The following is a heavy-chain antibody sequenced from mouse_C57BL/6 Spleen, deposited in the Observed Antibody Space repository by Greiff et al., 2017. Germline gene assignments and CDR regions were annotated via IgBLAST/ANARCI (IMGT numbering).Heavy chain of an antibody. V-gene: IGHV1-80*01. CDR1: GYAFSSYW. Sequence: QVQLQQSGAELVKPGASVKISCKASGYAFSSYWMNWVKQRPGKGLEWIGQIYPGDGDTNYNGKFKGKATLTADKSSSTAYMQLSSLTSEDSAVYYCARGRIPTTYFDYWGQGTTLTVSS. D-gene: IGHD2-1*01. J-gene: IGHJ2*01. CDR3: ARGRIPTTYFDY. CDR2: IYPGDGDT.